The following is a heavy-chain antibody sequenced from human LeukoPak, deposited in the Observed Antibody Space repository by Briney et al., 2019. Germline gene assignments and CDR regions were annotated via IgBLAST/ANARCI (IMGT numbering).Heavy chain of an antibody. CDR2: IIPIFGTA. CDR1: GGTFSSYA. CDR3: ARGRAGYCTNGVCYWYY. V-gene: IGHV1-69*06. D-gene: IGHD2-8*01. J-gene: IGHJ4*02. Sequence: ASVKVSCKASGGTFSSYAISWVRQAPGQGLEWMGGIIPIFGTANYAQKFQGRVTITADKSTSTAYMELSSLRSEDTAVYYCARGRAGYCTNGVCYWYYWGQGTLVTVSS.